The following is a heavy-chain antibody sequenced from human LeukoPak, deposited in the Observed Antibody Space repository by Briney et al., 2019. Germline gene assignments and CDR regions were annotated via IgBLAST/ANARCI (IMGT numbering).Heavy chain of an antibody. J-gene: IGHJ4*02. CDR1: GFTFSSYA. Sequence: GGSLRLSCAASGFTFSSYAMHWVRQAPGKGLEYVSAISSNGGSTYYANSVKGRFTISRDNSKNTLYLQMNSLRAEDTAVYYCAKVPYYDFWSGYNRYFDYWGQGTLVTVSS. CDR2: ISSNGGST. CDR3: AKVPYYDFWSGYNRYFDY. D-gene: IGHD3-3*01. V-gene: IGHV3-64*01.